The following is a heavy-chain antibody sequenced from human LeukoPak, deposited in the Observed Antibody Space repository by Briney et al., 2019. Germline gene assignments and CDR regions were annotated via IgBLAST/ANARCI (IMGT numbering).Heavy chain of an antibody. Sequence: GRSLRLSCAASGFTFSSYAMHWVRQAPGKGLEWVAVISYDGSNKYYADPVKGRFTISRDSSKNTLYLQMNSLRAEDTAVYYCARDGVLWFGELNVEGYFDYWGQGTLVTVSS. CDR3: ARDGVLWFGELNVEGYFDY. CDR2: ISYDGSNK. V-gene: IGHV3-30-3*01. CDR1: GFTFSSYA. J-gene: IGHJ4*02. D-gene: IGHD3-10*01.